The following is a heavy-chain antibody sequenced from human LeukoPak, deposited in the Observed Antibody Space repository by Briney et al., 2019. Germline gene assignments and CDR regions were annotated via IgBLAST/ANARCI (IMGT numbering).Heavy chain of an antibody. V-gene: IGHV1-3*03. CDR2: INAGNGNT. D-gene: IGHD3-9*01. CDR1: GYTFTSYA. J-gene: IGHJ4*02. Sequence: ASVKVSCKASGYTFTSYAMHWVRQAPGQRLEWMGWINAGNGNTKYSQEFQGRVTITRDTSASTAYMELSSLRSEDMAVYYCARVKWPYYDILTGYYHPPFDYWGQGTLVTVSS. CDR3: ARVKWPYYDILTGYYHPPFDY.